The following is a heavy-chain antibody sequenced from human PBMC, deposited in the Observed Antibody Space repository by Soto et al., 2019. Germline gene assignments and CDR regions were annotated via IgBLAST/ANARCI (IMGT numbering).Heavy chain of an antibody. CDR3: ARDTSSGYYDGLDI. D-gene: IGHD5-12*01. CDR1: GFTFSGSV. V-gene: IGHV3-21*01. CDR2: ISSSSSYI. J-gene: IGHJ3*02. Sequence: EVPLVESGGGLVKPGGSLRLSCAASGFTFSGSVMTWVRQAPRRGLEWVSSISSSSSYIYYADSVKGRFTISRDNAKSSLYLQMNSLRAEDTAVYYCARDTSSGYYDGLDIWGQGTMVTVSS.